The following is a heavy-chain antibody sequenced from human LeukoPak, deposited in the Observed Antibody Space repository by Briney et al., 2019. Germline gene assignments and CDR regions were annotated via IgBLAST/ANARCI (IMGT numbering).Heavy chain of an antibody. CDR3: AKLWKITMVRGSENWFDP. CDR1: GFTFSSYG. Sequence: PGGSLRLSCAASGFTFSSYGMNWVRQAPGKGLEWVSAISGSGGSTYYADSVKGRFTLSRDNSKNTLYLQMNSLRAEDTAVYYCAKLWKITMVRGSENWFDPWGQGTLVTVSS. D-gene: IGHD3-10*01. CDR2: ISGSGGST. V-gene: IGHV3-23*01. J-gene: IGHJ5*02.